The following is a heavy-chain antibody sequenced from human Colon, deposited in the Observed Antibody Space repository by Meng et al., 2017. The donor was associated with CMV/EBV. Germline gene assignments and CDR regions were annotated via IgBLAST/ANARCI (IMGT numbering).Heavy chain of an antibody. V-gene: IGHV1-18*01. D-gene: IGHD3-3*01. CDR3: ARGSSSTMFGDYYYGMDV. CDR1: GYTFNTYS. J-gene: IGHJ6*02. CDR2: ISPYNGNT. Sequence: ASVKVSCKTSGYTFNTYSITWVRQAPGQGLEWMGLISPYNGNTRYAERLQDRVTMTTDTSTSTAYMELRSLRSDDTAVYYCARGSSSTMFGDYYYGMDVWGQGTTVTVSS.